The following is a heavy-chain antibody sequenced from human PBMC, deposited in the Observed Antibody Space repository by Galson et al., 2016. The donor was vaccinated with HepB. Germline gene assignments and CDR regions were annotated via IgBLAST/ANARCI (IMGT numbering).Heavy chain of an antibody. D-gene: IGHD2-15*01. J-gene: IGHJ1*01. CDR3: AVWAEDIVLVAAAKNSDIEASTFDI. Sequence: SETLSLTCTVSGGSINSTNYHWAWIRQPPGKGLEWIGTIYYSGSPYYYPSLKTRVAISVDPSKNQLSLKLTSVTAADTAVYYRAVWAEDIVLVAAAKNSDIEASTFDIWGRGILVRVSS. CDR1: GGSINSTNYH. V-gene: IGHV4-39*07. CDR2: IYYSGSP.